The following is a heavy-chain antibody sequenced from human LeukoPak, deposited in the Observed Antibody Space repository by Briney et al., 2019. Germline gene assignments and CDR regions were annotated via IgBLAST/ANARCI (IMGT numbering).Heavy chain of an antibody. D-gene: IGHD3-10*01. V-gene: IGHV1-2*02. CDR2: INPHSGGT. CDR3: AREGPWFGELSPPRPDY. Sequence: GASVKVSCKASGYTFTGYYIQWVRQAPGQGLEWMGWINPHSGGTNYAQEFQGRVTMTRDTSISTAYMELSSLRPDDTAVYYCAREGPWFGELSPPRPDYWGQGTLVTVSS. J-gene: IGHJ4*02. CDR1: GYTFTGYY.